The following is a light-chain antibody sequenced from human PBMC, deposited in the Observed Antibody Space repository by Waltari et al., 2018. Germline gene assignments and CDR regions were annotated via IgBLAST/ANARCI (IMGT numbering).Light chain of an antibody. Sequence: QSALTQPASVSGSPGQSITISCTGTASDVGGYNYVSWFQQHPGKAPKLMIYAVSARPSGVSYRFSGSKSGNTASRTISGLQAADEADYYCSLYSSSSSLVFGGGTRLTVL. J-gene: IGLJ2*01. CDR1: ASDVGGYNY. CDR3: SLYSSSSSLV. CDR2: AVS. V-gene: IGLV2-14*03.